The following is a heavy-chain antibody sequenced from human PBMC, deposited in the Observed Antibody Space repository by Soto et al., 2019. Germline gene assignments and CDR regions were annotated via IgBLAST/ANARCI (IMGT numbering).Heavy chain of an antibody. D-gene: IGHD2-21*02. Sequence: SETLSLTCTVSGGSISSNYWNWIRQTPSEGLEWIGYIHYSGSTDQNPSLKSRVTISIDTSKNQFSLTLTSVTAADTGVYYCGRGRAVTASFYFDYWGQGTLVTVSS. V-gene: IGHV4-59*01. CDR1: GGSISSNY. CDR2: IHYSGST. CDR3: GRGRAVTASFYFDY. J-gene: IGHJ4*02.